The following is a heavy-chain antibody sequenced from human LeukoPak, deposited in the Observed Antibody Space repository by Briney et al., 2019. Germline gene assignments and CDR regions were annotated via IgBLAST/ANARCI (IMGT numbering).Heavy chain of an antibody. CDR2: TYYRGST. D-gene: IGHD6-13*01. CDR3: ASGYSSSWSGAFDI. Sequence: PSETLSLTCTVSGGSINSYYWSWIRQPPGKGLEWIGYTYYRGSTNYNPSLKSRVTISVDTSKNQFSLKLSSVTAADTAVYYCASGYSSSWSGAFDIWGQGTMVTVSS. V-gene: IGHV4-59*08. J-gene: IGHJ3*02. CDR1: GGSINSYY.